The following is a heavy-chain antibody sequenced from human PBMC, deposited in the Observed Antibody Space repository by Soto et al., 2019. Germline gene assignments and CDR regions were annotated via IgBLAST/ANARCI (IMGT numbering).Heavy chain of an antibody. Sequence: PGGSLRLSCAASGFTFSSYAMSWVRQAPGKGLEWVSAISGSGGSTYYADTVKGRFTISRDNSKNTLYLQMNSLRAEDTAVYYCANRPGPLLHWVDYWGQGTLVTVSS. CDR2: ISGSGGST. V-gene: IGHV3-23*01. J-gene: IGHJ4*02. CDR1: GFTFSSYA. CDR3: ANRPGPLLHWVDY. D-gene: IGHD1-26*01.